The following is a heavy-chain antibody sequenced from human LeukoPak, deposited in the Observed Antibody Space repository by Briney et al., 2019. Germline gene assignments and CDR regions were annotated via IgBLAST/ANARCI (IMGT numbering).Heavy chain of an antibody. J-gene: IGHJ4*02. V-gene: IGHV3-23*01. CDR1: GLTFSNYA. Sequence: GGSLRLSCAASGLTFSNYAMAWVRQTPGKGLEWVSTITGSDGNTFYADSAKGRFTISRDNSKNTLYLLMDSLRVEDTAIYYCAKVPKTSSNYYFDFWGQGTLVTVSS. D-gene: IGHD5-24*01. CDR2: ITGSDGNT. CDR3: AKVPKTSSNYYFDF.